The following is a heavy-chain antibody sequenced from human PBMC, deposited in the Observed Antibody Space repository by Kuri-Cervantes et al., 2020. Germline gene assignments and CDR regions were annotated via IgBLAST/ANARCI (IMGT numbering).Heavy chain of an antibody. CDR1: GGTFSSYA. CDR3: ARGVVTATTPSSYFDL. J-gene: IGHJ2*01. CDR2: IIPIFGTA. D-gene: IGHD2-21*02. V-gene: IGHV1-69*13. Sequence: SVKVSCKASGGTFSSYAISWVRQAPGQGLEWMGGIIPIFGTANYAQKFQGRVTITADESTSTAYMELSSLRSEDTAVYYCARGVVTATTPSSYFDLWGRGTLVTVSS.